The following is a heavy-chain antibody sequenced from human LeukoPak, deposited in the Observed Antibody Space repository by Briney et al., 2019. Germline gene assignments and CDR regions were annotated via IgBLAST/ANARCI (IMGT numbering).Heavy chain of an antibody. CDR2: ISSSSSYI. Sequence: GGSLRLSCAASGFTFSSYSMNWVRQAPGKGLEWVSSISSSSSYIYYADSVKGRFTISRDNAKNSLYLQMNSLRAEDTAVYYCARDPRTDYYDSSGLNWFDPWGQGTLVTVSS. V-gene: IGHV3-21*01. D-gene: IGHD3-22*01. CDR1: GFTFSSYS. CDR3: ARDPRTDYYDSSGLNWFDP. J-gene: IGHJ5*02.